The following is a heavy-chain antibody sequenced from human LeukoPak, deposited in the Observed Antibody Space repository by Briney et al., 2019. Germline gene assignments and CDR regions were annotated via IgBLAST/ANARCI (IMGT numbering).Heavy chain of an antibody. D-gene: IGHD2-2*01. CDR3: ARVKGKTSRYCSSTSCRTYNWFDP. J-gene: IGHJ5*02. CDR1: GYTFTSYD. CDR2: MNPNSDNT. Sequence: GASVKVSCKASGYTFTSYDINWVRQATGQGLEWMGWMNPNSDNTGYAQKFQGRVTMTRNTSISTAYMELSSLRSEDTAVYYCARVKGKTSRYCSSTSCRTYNWFDPWGQGTLVTVSS. V-gene: IGHV1-8*01.